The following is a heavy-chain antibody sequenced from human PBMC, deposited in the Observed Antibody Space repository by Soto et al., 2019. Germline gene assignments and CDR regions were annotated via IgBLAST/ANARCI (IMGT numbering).Heavy chain of an antibody. CDR2: INHSGST. CDR1: GGSFSGYY. CDR3: AGRQRGYSYGYGTNYFDY. D-gene: IGHD5-18*01. J-gene: IGHJ4*02. V-gene: IGHV4-34*01. Sequence: NPSETLSLTCAVYGGSFSGYYWSWIRQPPGKGLEWIGEINHSGSTNYNPSLKSRVTISVDTSKNQFSLKLSSVTAADTAVYYCAGRQRGYSYGYGTNYFDYWGQGTLVTVSS.